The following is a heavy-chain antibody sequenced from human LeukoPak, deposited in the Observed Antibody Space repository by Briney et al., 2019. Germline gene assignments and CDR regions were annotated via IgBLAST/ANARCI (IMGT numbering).Heavy chain of an antibody. CDR3: ARGPIRDHYYYYYMDV. D-gene: IGHD3-3*02. CDR2: ISQNGDS. CDR1: GGSLSFYY. Sequence: PSETLSLTCGVSGGSLSFYYWSWIRQSPGKGLEWIAEISQNGDSNYNMSLKSRVTISVDTSKNQFSLKLSSVTAADTAVYYCARGPIRDHYYYYYMDVWGKGTTVTISS. V-gene: IGHV4-34*01. J-gene: IGHJ6*03.